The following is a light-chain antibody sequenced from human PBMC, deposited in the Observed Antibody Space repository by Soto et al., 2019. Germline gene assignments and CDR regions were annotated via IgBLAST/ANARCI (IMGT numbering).Light chain of an antibody. CDR2: DNS. V-gene: IGLV1-40*01. CDR1: SSNIGAGFD. J-gene: IGLJ2*01. Sequence: QSVLTQPPSVSVAPGQRVTISCTGNSSNIGAGFDVHWYQQLPGTAPKLLIYDNSNRPSGVPDRFSGSKSGTSASLAITGLQAEDGTDYYCQSYDSRLSAVVFGGGTKVTVL. CDR3: QSYDSRLSAVV.